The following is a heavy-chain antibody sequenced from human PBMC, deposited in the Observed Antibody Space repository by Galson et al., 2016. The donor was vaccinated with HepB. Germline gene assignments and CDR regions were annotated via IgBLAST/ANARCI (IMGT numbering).Heavy chain of an antibody. CDR3: AKAYCGGDCYLEYLPH. CDR1: GFTFDDYA. Sequence: SLRLSCAASGFTFDDYAMHWVRQAPGKGLEWVSGISWNSDNIGYADSVKGRFTISRNNAKNSLYLQMNSLRAEATALYYCAKAYCGGDCYLEYLPHWGQGTLVTVSS. V-gene: IGHV3-9*01. J-gene: IGHJ1*01. D-gene: IGHD2-21*01. CDR2: ISWNSDNI.